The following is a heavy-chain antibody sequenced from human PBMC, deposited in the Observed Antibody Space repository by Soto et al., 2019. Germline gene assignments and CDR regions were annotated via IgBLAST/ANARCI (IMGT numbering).Heavy chain of an antibody. V-gene: IGHV4-34*02. CDR2: INHCGGT. Sequence: QVQLQQWGAGLLKPSETLSLTCAVYGGSFSGYYWTWIRQAAGKGLEWIGEINHCGGTNYNSYLKSRVTITVDKTTNQYSLLLYSVTAADTAVYYCARDRQYYQFWSGCQNEGPCAMDVWGQGTTVTVSS. CDR1: GGSFSGYY. CDR3: ARDRQYYQFWSGCQNEGPCAMDV. D-gene: IGHD3-3*02. J-gene: IGHJ6*02.